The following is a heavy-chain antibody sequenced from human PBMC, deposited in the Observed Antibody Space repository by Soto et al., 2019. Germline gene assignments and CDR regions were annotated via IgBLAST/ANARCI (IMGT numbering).Heavy chain of an antibody. D-gene: IGHD2-2*01. CDR3: ARSWSRTECFDY. CDR1: GYTFTGYY. V-gene: IGHV1-2*02. CDR2: INPNSGGT. J-gene: IGHJ4*02. Sequence: ASVKVSCKASGYTFTGYYMHWVRQAPGQGLEWMGWINPNSGGTNYAQKFQGRVTMTRDTSISTAYMKLSRLRSDDTAVYCGARSWSRTECFDYWGQGTLVTVSS.